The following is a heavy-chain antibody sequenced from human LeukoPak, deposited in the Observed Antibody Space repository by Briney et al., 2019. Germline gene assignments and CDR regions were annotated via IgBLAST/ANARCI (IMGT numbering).Heavy chain of an antibody. J-gene: IGHJ6*03. CDR3: ARFGYYYYYMDV. CDR2: IKEDGSEK. V-gene: IGHV3-7*01. Sequence: PGGSLRLSCAASGFTFSNYWMNWVRQAPGKGLEWVANIKEDGSEKYYVDSVKGRFTISRDNAKNSLFLQMNSLRAEDTAVYYCARFGYYYYYMDVWGKGTTVTVSS. D-gene: IGHD3-10*01. CDR1: GFTFSNYW.